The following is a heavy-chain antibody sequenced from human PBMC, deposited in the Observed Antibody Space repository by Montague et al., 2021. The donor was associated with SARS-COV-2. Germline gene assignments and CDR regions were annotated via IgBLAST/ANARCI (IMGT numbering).Heavy chain of an antibody. Sequence: SLRLSCAAPGFTFSSYEMNWVRQAPGKGLEWIPYITSSGTTIYYADSVKGRLTISRDNAKNSLYLQMNSLRAEDTAVYYCARAVGSYYGYWGQGTLVTVSS. D-gene: IGHD1-26*01. CDR2: ITSSGTTI. J-gene: IGHJ4*02. CDR3: ARAVGSYYGY. V-gene: IGHV3-48*03. CDR1: GFTFSSYE.